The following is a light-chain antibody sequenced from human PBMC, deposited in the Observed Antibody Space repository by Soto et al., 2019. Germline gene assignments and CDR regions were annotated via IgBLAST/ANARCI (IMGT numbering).Light chain of an antibody. J-gene: IGKJ1*01. CDR3: KQYNNWPGT. Sequence: EIVLTQSPGTLSLSPGEGATLSCRASQSIGGNFLAWYQQRRGQAPRLLIHGASNRATGIQDRSSGSGSGTEFTLTISSLQSEDFAVYYCKQYNNWPGTFGQGTKVDIK. CDR2: GAS. CDR1: QSIGGNF. V-gene: IGKV3D-15*01.